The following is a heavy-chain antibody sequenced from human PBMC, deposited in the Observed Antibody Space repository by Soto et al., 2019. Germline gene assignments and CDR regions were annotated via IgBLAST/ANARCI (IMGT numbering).Heavy chain of an antibody. J-gene: IGHJ4*02. CDR3: ARPRRGSRSPPHY. D-gene: IGHD6-13*01. CDR1: GYSFTSYW. CDR2: IYPGDSYT. Sequence: GESLKISCKGAGYSFTSYWIGWVRQIPGKGLEWMGIIYPGDSYTRYSPSFQGQVTISADKSISTAYLQWSSLKASDTAMYYCARPRRGSRSPPHYWGQGTLVTVAS. V-gene: IGHV5-51*01.